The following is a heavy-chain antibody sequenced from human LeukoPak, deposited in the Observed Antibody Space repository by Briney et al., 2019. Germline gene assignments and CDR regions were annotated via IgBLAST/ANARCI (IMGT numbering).Heavy chain of an antibody. J-gene: IGHJ5*02. CDR2: IYYSGST. CDR1: GGSISSYY. Sequence: SETLSLTCTASGGSISSYYWSWIRQPPGKGLEWIGYIYYSGSTNYNPSLKSRVTISVDTSKNQFSLKLSSVTAADTAVYYCARGGYSDYDPLEDWFDPWGQGTLVTVSS. D-gene: IGHD5-12*01. CDR3: ARGGYSDYDPLEDWFDP. V-gene: IGHV4-59*01.